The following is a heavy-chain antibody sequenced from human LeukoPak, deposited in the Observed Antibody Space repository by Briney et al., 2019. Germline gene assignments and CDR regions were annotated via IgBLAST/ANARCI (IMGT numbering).Heavy chain of an antibody. D-gene: IGHD2-2*01. J-gene: IGHJ5*02. CDR1: GYTFTSYY. CDR2: INPSGGST. CDR3: ARDYCSSTSCPRASWFDP. V-gene: IGHV1-46*03. Sequence: ASVKVSCKASGYTFTSYYMHWVRQAPGQGLEWMGIINPSGGSTSYAQKFQGRVTMTRDTSTSTVYMELSSLRSEDTAVYYCARDYCSSTSCPRASWFDPWGQGTLVTVSS.